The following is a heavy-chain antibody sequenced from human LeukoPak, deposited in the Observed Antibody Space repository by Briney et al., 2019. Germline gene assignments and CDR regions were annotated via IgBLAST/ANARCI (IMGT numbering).Heavy chain of an antibody. CDR3: AIDIRSIAARPEDY. J-gene: IGHJ4*02. V-gene: IGHV3-43*02. CDR2: ISGDGGST. Sequence: GGSLRLSCAASGFTFDDYAMHWVRQAPGKGLEWVSLISGDGGSTYYAVSVKGRFTISRDNSKNSLYLQMNSLRTEDTALYYCAIDIRSIAARPEDYWGQGTLVTVSS. D-gene: IGHD6-6*01. CDR1: GFTFDDYA.